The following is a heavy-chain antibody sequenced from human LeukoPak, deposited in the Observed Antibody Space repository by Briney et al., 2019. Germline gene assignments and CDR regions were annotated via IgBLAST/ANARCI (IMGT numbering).Heavy chain of an antibody. CDR2: INHSGST. J-gene: IGHJ4*02. D-gene: IGHD4-17*01. Sequence: SETLSLTCAVYGGSFSGYYWSWLRQPPGKGLEWIGEINHSGSTNYNPSLKSRVTISVDTSKNQSSLKLSSVTAADTAVYYCARMTSGFTVTTFGARDYWGQGTLVTVSS. CDR3: ARMTSGFTVTTFGARDY. V-gene: IGHV4-34*01. CDR1: GGSFSGYY.